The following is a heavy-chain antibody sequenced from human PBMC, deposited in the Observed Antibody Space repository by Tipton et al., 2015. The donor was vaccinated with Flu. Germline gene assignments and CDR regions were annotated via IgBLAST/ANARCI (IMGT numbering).Heavy chain of an antibody. V-gene: IGHV3-49*04. CDR1: GFTFEDYA. D-gene: IGHD1-26*01. J-gene: IGHJ4*02. CDR3: TRGMTLVGAKYYFDY. CDR2: VRSKAYSGTT. Sequence: SLRLSCIASGFTFEDYAVSWVRQAPGKGLECVGFVRSKAYSGTTGYAASVKGRFTISRDNSKSIAYLQMNSLKTEDTAVYYCTRGMTLVGAKYYFDYWGQGTLVTVSS.